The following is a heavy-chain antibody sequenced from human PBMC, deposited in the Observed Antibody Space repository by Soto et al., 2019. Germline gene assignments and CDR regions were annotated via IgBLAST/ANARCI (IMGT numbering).Heavy chain of an antibody. J-gene: IGHJ6*03. Sequence: SETLSLTCAVYGGSFSGYYWSWIRQPPGKGLEWIGEINHSGSTNYNPSLKSRVTISVDTSKNQFSLKLSSVTAADTAVYYCARGHKSSSSWYSRGYYMDVWGKGTTVTVSS. CDR1: GGSFSGYY. D-gene: IGHD6-13*01. V-gene: IGHV4-34*01. CDR3: ARGHKSSSSWYSRGYYMDV. CDR2: INHSGST.